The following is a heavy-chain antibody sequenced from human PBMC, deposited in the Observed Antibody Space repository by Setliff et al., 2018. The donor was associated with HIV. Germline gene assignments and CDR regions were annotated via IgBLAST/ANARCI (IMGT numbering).Heavy chain of an antibody. D-gene: IGHD1-26*01. V-gene: IGHV3-73*01. Sequence: PGGSLRLSCAASGFIFSGAAMHWVRQTSGKGLEWVGRIRTNATGYATEYAASVKGRFIISRDDSKSTAYLQMSSLQTEDTAVYYCTNLSGSLQYWGQGTQVTVSS. CDR1: GFIFSGAA. CDR3: TNLSGSLQY. CDR2: IRTNATGYAT. J-gene: IGHJ1*01.